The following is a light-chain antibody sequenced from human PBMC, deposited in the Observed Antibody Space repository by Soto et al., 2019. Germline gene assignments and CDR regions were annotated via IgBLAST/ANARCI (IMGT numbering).Light chain of an antibody. J-gene: IGLJ2*01. CDR1: SSDVVGYNY. CDR2: DVS. CDR3: SSYTSSSTLVV. V-gene: IGLV2-14*01. Sequence: QSALTQPASVSGSPGQSITISCTGTSSDVVGYNYVSWYQQHPGKAPKLMIYDVSNRTSGVSNRLSGSKSANTASLTISGLQAEDEADYYCSSYTSSSTLVVFGGGTKVTVL.